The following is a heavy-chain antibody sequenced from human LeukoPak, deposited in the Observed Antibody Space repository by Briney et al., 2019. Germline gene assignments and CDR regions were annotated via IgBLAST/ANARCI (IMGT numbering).Heavy chain of an antibody. CDR2: ISSSGSTI. D-gene: IGHD2-15*01. J-gene: IGHJ4*02. V-gene: IGHV3-48*04. CDR3: ARDLSLYCSGGSCYSLNY. Sequence: GGSLRLSCTASGFTFSSYSMNWIRQAPGKGLEWVSYISSSGSTIYYADSVKGRFTISRDNAKNSLYLQMNSLRAEDTAVYYCARDLSLYCSGGSCYSLNYWGQGTLVTVSS. CDR1: GFTFSSYS.